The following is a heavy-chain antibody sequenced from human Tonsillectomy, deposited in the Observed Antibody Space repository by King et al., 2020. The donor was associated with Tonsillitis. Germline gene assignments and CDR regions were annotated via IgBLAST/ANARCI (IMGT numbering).Heavy chain of an antibody. D-gene: IGHD1-1*01. CDR1: GFTFSLYA. CDR3: AKNWNVPDY. J-gene: IGHJ4*01. Sequence: VQPVESGGGLVQPGGSRRLSCAASGFTFSLYAMSWVRQAPGKGLEWVSSITANGGDADYADSLKGRFTISRDNSKDTLFLQMNSLRADDTAIYFCAKNWNVPDYWGPGTLVTVSS. V-gene: IGHV3-23*04. CDR2: ITANGGDA.